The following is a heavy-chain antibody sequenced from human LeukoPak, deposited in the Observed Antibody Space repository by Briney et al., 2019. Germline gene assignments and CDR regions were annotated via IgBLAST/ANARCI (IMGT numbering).Heavy chain of an antibody. J-gene: IGHJ4*02. Sequence: TLSLTCAVSVVSLSGGDYYWSWNRQPPGKGLEWIGYIYYSGSAYYNPSLKSRVAISVDTSKNQFSLKLSSATAADTAVYYCARDLSSTSHIDYWGQGTLVTVSS. V-gene: IGHV4-30-4*08. CDR3: ARDLSSTSHIDY. D-gene: IGHD2-2*01. CDR2: IYYSGSA. CDR1: VVSLSGGDYY.